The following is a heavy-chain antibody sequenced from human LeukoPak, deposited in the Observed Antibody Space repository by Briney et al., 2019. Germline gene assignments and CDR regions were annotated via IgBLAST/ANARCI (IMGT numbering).Heavy chain of an antibody. V-gene: IGHV3-33*01. D-gene: IGHD4-17*01. J-gene: IGHJ4*02. CDR3: ARDPDPETPVYYFDY. CDR2: IWYDGSNK. CDR1: GFTFSSYG. Sequence: PGGSLRLSCAASGFTFSSYGMHWVRQAPGKGLEWVAVIWYDGSNKYYADSVKGRFTISRDNSKNTLYLQMNSLRAEDTAVYYCARDPDPETPVYYFDYWGQGTLVTVSS.